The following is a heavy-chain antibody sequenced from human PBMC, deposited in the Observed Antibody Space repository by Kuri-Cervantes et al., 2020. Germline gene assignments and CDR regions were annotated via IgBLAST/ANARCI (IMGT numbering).Heavy chain of an antibody. D-gene: IGHD6-13*01. CDR3: ARVAAGTGTFNY. Sequence: SETLSLTCTVSGGSISSYYWSWIRQPPGKGLEWIGYIYYNGNTNYNPSLKSRVTISVDTSKNQLSLKLSSVTAADTAVYFCARVAAGTGTFNYWGQGTLVTVSS. J-gene: IGHJ4*02. CDR1: GGSISSYY. CDR2: IYYNGNT. V-gene: IGHV4-59*01.